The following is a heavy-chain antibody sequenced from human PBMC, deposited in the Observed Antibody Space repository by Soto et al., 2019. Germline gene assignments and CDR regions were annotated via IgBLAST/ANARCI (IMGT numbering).Heavy chain of an antibody. J-gene: IGHJ4*02. Sequence: TLSLTCTVSGGSISSAAHYWSWIRQHPGKGLEWIGYIYYRGSTYYNPSLKSRVSLSVDTSQNQLSLKLTSVTAADTALYYCAISQDRGGRTTFIYWGQGTQVTVSS. CDR1: GGSISSAAHY. CDR2: IYYRGST. D-gene: IGHD3-16*01. V-gene: IGHV4-31*03. CDR3: AISQDRGGRTTFIY.